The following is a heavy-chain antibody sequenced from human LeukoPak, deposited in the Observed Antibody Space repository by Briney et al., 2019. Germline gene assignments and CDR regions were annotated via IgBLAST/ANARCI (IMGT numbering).Heavy chain of an antibody. D-gene: IGHD2-21*02. V-gene: IGHV4-39*01. CDR3: ARLGGDWTIY. CDR2: MYYSGST. J-gene: IGHJ4*02. Sequence: SETLSLTCTVSGGSISSSSYYWGWIRQPPGKGLEWIGSMYYSGSTSYNPSLKSRVTISVDTSKTQFSLKLSSVTAADTAVYYCARLGGDWTIYWGQGTLVTVSS. CDR1: GGSISSSSYY.